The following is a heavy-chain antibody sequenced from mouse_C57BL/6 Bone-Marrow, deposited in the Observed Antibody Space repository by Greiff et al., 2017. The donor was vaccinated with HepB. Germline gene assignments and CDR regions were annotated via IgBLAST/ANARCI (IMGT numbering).Heavy chain of an antibody. J-gene: IGHJ4*01. CDR2: IDPENGDT. Sequence: EVQLQQSGADLVRPGASVKLSCTASGFNIKDDYMHWVKQRPEQGLEWIGWIDPENGDTEYASKFQGKATITADTSSNTAYLQLSSLTSEDTAVYYCTTYSYYSNFYAMDYWGQGTSVTVSS. V-gene: IGHV14-4*01. D-gene: IGHD2-5*01. CDR3: TTYSYYSNFYAMDY. CDR1: GFNIKDDY.